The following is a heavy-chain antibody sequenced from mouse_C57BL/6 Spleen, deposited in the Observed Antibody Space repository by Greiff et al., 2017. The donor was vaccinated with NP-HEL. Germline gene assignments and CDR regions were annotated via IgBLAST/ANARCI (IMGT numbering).Heavy chain of an antibody. CDR2: FSGGGGNT. J-gene: IGHJ2*01. V-gene: IGHV5-9*01. D-gene: IGHD3-2*02. CDR3: ATETAQVYDY. Sequence: EVQGVESGGGLVKPGGSLKLSCAASGFTFSSYTMSWVRQTPEKRLEWVATFSGGGGNTYYPDSVKGRFTISRDNAKNTLYLQMSSLRTEDTALYYCATETAQVYDYWGQGTTLTVSS. CDR1: GFTFSSYT.